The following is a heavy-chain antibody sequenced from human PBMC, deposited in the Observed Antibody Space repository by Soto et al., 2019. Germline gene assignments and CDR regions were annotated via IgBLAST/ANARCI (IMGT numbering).Heavy chain of an antibody. CDR3: ARDYYDSSGPSGDYYYYGMDV. V-gene: IGHV1-2*02. CDR1: GYTFTGYY. J-gene: IGHJ6*02. CDR2: INPNSGGT. Sequence: ASVKVSCKASGYTFTGYYMHWVRQAPGQGLEWMGWINPNSGGTNYAQKFQGRVTMTRDTSISTAYMELSRLRSDDTAVYYCARDYYDSSGPSGDYYYYGMDVWGQATTVAVSS. D-gene: IGHD3-22*01.